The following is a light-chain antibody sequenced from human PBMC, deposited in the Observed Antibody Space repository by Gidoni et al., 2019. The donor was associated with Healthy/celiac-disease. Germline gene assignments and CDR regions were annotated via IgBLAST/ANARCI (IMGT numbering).Light chain of an antibody. V-gene: IGKV3-11*01. J-gene: IGKJ2*01. CDR2: DAS. CDR1: QSVSSY. Sequence: EIVLIQSPATLSLSPGERATISCRASQSVSSYLAWYQQKPGQAPRLLIYDASNRATGIPARFSGSGCGTDFTLTISSLEPEDFAVYYCQQRSNWPPYTFGQGTKMEIK. CDR3: QQRSNWPPYT.